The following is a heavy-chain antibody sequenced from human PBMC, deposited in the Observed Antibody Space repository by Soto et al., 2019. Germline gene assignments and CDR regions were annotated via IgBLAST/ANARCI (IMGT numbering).Heavy chain of an antibody. J-gene: IGHJ6*02. CDR1: CGSIISSSYY. CDR2: IYYSGST. V-gene: IGHV4-39*01. Sequence: SETLSLTCTFSCGSIISSSYYWGWIRQPPGKGLEWIGSIYYSGSTYYNPSLKSRVTISVDTSKNQFSLKLSSVTAADTAVYYCARRAIRGVIIGMDVWGQGTTVTVSS. D-gene: IGHD3-10*01. CDR3: ARRAIRGVIIGMDV.